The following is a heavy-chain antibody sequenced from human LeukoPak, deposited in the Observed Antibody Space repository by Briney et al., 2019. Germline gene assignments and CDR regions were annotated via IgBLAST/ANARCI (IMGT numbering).Heavy chain of an antibody. CDR3: SSKPRIVGAIMNCFDP. J-gene: IGHJ5*02. CDR1: GYSISSGYY. D-gene: IGHD1-26*01. Sequence: SQTLSLTCTVSGYSISSGYYWGWIRQPPVKGLERIGSIYHSGSTYYNPSLKSRVTISVDTSKNQFSLKLSSVTAADTAVYYCSSKPRIVGAIMNCFDPCGLGTLVTVSS. V-gene: IGHV4-38-2*02. CDR2: IYHSGST.